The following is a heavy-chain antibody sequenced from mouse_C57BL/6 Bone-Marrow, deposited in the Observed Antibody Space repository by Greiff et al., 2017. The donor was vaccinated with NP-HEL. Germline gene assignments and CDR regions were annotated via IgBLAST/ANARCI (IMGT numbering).Heavy chain of an antibody. CDR2: INPNNGGT. CDR3: ARFNWRFAY. CDR1: GYTFTDYY. V-gene: IGHV1-26*01. J-gene: IGHJ3*01. D-gene: IGHD4-1*02. Sequence: VQLQQSGPELVKPGASVKISCKASGYTFTDYYMNWVKQSHGKSLEWIGDINPNNGGTSYNQKFKGKATLTVDKSSSTAYMELRSLTSEDSAVYYCARFNWRFAYWGQGTLVTVSA.